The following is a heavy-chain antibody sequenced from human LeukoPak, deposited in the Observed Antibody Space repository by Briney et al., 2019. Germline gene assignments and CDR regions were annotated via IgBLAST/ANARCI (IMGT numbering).Heavy chain of an antibody. CDR2: IYSSGSN. V-gene: IGHV4-4*07. D-gene: IGHD5-12*01. J-gene: IGHJ4*02. CDR1: GGSISGYF. Sequence: SETLSLTCTVSGGSISGYFWTWIRQPAGKGLEWIGRIYSSGSNNYNPSLKSRVTMSLDTSKNHFSLSLTSVTAADTAVYYCAREPTSGREPTSGRPLDYWGQGTLVTVSS. CDR3: AREPTSGREPTSGRPLDY.